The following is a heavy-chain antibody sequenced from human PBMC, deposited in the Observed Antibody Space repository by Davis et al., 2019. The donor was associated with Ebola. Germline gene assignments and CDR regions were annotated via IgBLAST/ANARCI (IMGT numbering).Heavy chain of an antibody. D-gene: IGHD5-12*01. CDR2: ISYDGSNK. V-gene: IGHV3-30*04. Sequence: GESLKISCAASGFTFSSYAMHWVRQAPGKGLEWVAVISYDGSNKYYADSVKGRFTISRDNSKNTLYLQMNSLRAEDTAVYYCARDQVPYSGYQVAGYYFDYWGQGTLVTVSS. CDR3: ARDQVPYSGYQVAGYYFDY. CDR1: GFTFSSYA. J-gene: IGHJ4*02.